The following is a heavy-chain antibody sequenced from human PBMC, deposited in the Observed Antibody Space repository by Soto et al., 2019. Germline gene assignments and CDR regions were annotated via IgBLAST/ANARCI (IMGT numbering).Heavy chain of an antibody. CDR3: ARDYYDSSGYYRETYYFDY. CDR1: GLTCSSYG. V-gene: IGHV3-33*01. CDR2: IWYDGSNK. Sequence: WWSLRLSCAASGLTCSSYGMHWFRQAPGKGLEWVAVIWYDGSNKYYADSVKGRFTISRDNSKNTLYLQMNSLRAEDTAVYYCARDYYDSSGYYRETYYFDYWGQGTLVTVSS. J-gene: IGHJ4*02. D-gene: IGHD3-22*01.